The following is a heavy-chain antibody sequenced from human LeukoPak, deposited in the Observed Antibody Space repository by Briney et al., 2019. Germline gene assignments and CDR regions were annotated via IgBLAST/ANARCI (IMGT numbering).Heavy chain of an antibody. D-gene: IGHD3-22*01. CDR1: GYTFTSYA. CDR3: ARVVRGSSGYRYYFDY. Sequence: ASVKVSCKASGYTFTSYAMNWVRQAPGQGLEWMGWININTGNPTYAQGFTGRFVFSLDTSVSTAYLQISSLKAADTAVYYCARVVRGSSGYRYYFDYWGQGTLVTVSS. J-gene: IGHJ4*02. CDR2: ININTGNP. V-gene: IGHV7-4-1*02.